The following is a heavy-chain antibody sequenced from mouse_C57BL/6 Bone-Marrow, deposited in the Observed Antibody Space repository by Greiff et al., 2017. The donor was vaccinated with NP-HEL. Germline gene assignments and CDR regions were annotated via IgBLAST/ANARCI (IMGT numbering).Heavy chain of an antibody. CDR2: IYPRSGNT. Sequence: QVQLQQSGAELARPGASVKLSCKASGYTFTSYGISWVKQRTGQGLEWIGEIYPRSGNTYYNEKFKGKATLTADKSSSTAYMELRSLTSDDSAVYFCARGYYTPYYYAMDYWGQGTSVTVSS. D-gene: IGHD2-12*01. J-gene: IGHJ4*01. V-gene: IGHV1-81*01. CDR1: GYTFTSYG. CDR3: ARGYYTPYYYAMDY.